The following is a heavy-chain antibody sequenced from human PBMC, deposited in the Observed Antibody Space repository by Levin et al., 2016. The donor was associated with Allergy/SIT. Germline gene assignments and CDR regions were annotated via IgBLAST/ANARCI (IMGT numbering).Heavy chain of an antibody. J-gene: IGHJ4*02. V-gene: IGHV1-3*01. CDR2: INSNNGNT. CDR3: AKDFYGSGSNYFDY. D-gene: IGHD3-10*01. CDR1: GYIFTSYV. Sequence: ASVKVSCKASGYIFTSYVVHWLRQAPGQRLEWMGWINSNNGNTKYLQKFQGRVTITRDTSASTAYMELRSLRSEDTAVYYCAKDFYGSGSNYFDYWGQGTLVTVSS.